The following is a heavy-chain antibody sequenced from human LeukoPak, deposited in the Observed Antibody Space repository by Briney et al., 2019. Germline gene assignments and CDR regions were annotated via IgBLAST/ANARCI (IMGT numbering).Heavy chain of an antibody. CDR2: ISGSGGNT. Sequence: PGGSLRLSCAASGFTFSSYAMSWVRQAPGKGLEWVSAISGSGGNTYYADSVKGRFTISRDNSKNTLYLQMNSLRAEDTAVYYCASGDKQLVFNRNKGGFDPWGQGTLVTVSS. CDR1: GFTFSSYA. J-gene: IGHJ5*02. D-gene: IGHD6-13*01. CDR3: ASGDKQLVFNRNKGGFDP. V-gene: IGHV3-23*01.